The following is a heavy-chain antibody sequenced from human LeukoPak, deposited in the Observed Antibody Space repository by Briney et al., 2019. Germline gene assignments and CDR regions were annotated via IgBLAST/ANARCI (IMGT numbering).Heavy chain of an antibody. Sequence: ASVTVSCTASGGTFSSYAISWVRQAPGQGLEWMGGIIPIFGTANYAQKFQGRVTITADESTSTAYMELSSLRSEDTAVYYCARQHRASDAFDIWGQGTMVTVSS. CDR1: GGTFSSYA. CDR2: IIPIFGTA. V-gene: IGHV1-69*01. CDR3: ARQHRASDAFDI. J-gene: IGHJ3*02.